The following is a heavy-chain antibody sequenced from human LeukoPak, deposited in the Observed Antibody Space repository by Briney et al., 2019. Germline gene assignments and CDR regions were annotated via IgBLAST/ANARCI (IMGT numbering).Heavy chain of an antibody. Sequence: SETLSLTCAVYGGSFSGYYWSWIRQPPGKGLEWIGEINHSGSTNYNPSLKSRVTISVDTSKNQFSLKLSSVTAADTAVYYCARVEGSSWEGYYFDYWGQGTLVTVSS. CDR2: INHSGST. D-gene: IGHD6-13*01. CDR3: ARVEGSSWEGYYFDY. V-gene: IGHV4-34*01. CDR1: GGSFSGYY. J-gene: IGHJ4*02.